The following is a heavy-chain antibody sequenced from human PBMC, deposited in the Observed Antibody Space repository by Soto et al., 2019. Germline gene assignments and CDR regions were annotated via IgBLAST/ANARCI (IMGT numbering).Heavy chain of an antibody. V-gene: IGHV1-69*06. CDR2: IIPISETT. J-gene: IGHJ6*02. CDR3: ERALLSNSYDSGGYVTYFRGRDV. D-gene: IGHD3-22*01. Sequence: QVQLVQSGAEVTKPGSSVKVSCKASGGTCSSLGINWGRLAPGQGLAWMGGIIPISETTHYAQIFQDRVTMVADMTTTTAYMEPSRQTFEDTAGYYCERALLSNSYDSGGYVTYFRGRDVWGQGTRVNVSS. CDR1: GGTCSSLG.